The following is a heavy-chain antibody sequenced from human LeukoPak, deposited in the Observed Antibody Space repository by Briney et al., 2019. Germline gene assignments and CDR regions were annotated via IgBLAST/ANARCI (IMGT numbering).Heavy chain of an antibody. CDR2: IHSDGITT. Sequence: GGSLRLSCAASGLXFSSYWMSWVRQAPGRGLVWVSRIHSDGITTNYADSVKGRFTISRDNAQNTLYLQMNSLRAEDTAVYYCGREYSDSRYFDYWGQGTLVTVSS. J-gene: IGHJ4*02. V-gene: IGHV3-74*01. D-gene: IGHD6-13*01. CDR1: GLXFSSYW. CDR3: GREYSDSRYFDY.